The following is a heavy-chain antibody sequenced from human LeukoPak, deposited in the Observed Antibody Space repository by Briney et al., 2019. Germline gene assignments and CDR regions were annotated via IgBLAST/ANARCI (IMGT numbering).Heavy chain of an antibody. CDR1: GGSISTYY. CDR2: IYHRGSA. J-gene: IGHJ4*02. V-gene: IGHV4-59*01. Sequence: SETLTLTCTVSGGSISTYYWTRVRQPPGKGLEWIGYIYHRGSANYNPSLKSRVTISVDTSKNQFSLTLSSVTAADAAVYYCARAGDYYVSGSYLRYWGQGTLVSVSS. CDR3: ARAGDYYVSGSYLRY. D-gene: IGHD3-10*01.